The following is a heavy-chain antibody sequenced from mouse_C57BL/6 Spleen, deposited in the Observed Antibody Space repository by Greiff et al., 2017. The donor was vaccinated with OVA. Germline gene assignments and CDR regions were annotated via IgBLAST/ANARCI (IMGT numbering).Heavy chain of an antibody. D-gene: IGHD4-1*01. CDR3: ARGNWDDEFAY. Sequence: EVKLQESGGGLVQPGGSLKLSCAASGFTFSDYYMYWVRQTPEKRLEWVAYISNGGGSTYYPDTVKGRFTISRDNAKNTLYLQMSRLKSEDTAMYYCARGNWDDEFAYWGQGALVTVSA. V-gene: IGHV5-12*01. J-gene: IGHJ3*01. CDR2: ISNGGGST. CDR1: GFTFSDYY.